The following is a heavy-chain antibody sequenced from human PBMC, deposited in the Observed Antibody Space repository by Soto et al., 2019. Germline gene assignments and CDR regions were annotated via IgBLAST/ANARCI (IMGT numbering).Heavy chain of an antibody. CDR2: ISYDGSNK. Sequence: QVQLVESGGGVVQPGRSLRLSCAASGFTFSSYAMHWVRQAPGKGLEWVAVISYDGSNKYYADSVKGRFTISRDNSKNTRYLQMNSLRAEDTAVYYCAREGYSSSWYYFDYWGQGTLVTVSS. CDR1: GFTFSSYA. D-gene: IGHD6-13*01. J-gene: IGHJ4*02. V-gene: IGHV3-30-3*01. CDR3: AREGYSSSWYYFDY.